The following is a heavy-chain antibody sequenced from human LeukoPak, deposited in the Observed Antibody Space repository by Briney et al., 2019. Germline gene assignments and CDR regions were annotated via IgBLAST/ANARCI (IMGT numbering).Heavy chain of an antibody. CDR2: VKYDGSEQ. V-gene: IGHV3-7*01. Sequence: PGGSLRLSCAASGFTFSTYWMSWVRQAPGKGLEWVANVKYDGSEQYYVDSVNGRFTLSRDNAKNSLYLQMNSLRAEDTAVYYCARAPREWLLGYYFDYWGQGTLVTVSS. D-gene: IGHD3-3*01. J-gene: IGHJ4*02. CDR3: ARAPREWLLGYYFDY. CDR1: GFTFSTYW.